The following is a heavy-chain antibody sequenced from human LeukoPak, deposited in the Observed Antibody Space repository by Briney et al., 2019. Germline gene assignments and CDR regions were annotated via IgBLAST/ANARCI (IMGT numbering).Heavy chain of an antibody. Sequence: PGGSLRLSCAASGFTFSDYYMNWIRQAPGKGLECVSYISSSGSTIYYADSVKGRFTISRDNAKNSLYLQMNSLRAEDTAVYYCARGPIGDYSEDAFDIWGQGTMVTVSS. CDR1: GFTFSDYY. J-gene: IGHJ3*02. CDR3: ARGPIGDYSEDAFDI. CDR2: ISSSGSTI. D-gene: IGHD4-17*01. V-gene: IGHV3-11*01.